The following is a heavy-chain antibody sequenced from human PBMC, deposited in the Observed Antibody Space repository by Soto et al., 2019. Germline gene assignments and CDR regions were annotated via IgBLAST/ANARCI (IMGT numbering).Heavy chain of an antibody. V-gene: IGHV3-7*03. J-gene: IGHJ4*02. Sequence: PGGSLRLSCAASGFTFGDYWMSWVRQAPGKGLEWVAHIKKDGSENYYVDSVTGRFTVSRDNTKNSLYLQMNSLRAEDTAVYYCAKLGSGYYTGLYFDYWGQGXLVTVYS. D-gene: IGHD3-3*01. CDR1: GFTFGDYW. CDR2: IKKDGSEN. CDR3: AKLGSGYYTGLYFDY.